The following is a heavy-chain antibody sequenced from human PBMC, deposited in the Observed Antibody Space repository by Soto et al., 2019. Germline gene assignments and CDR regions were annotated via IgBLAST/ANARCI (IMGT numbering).Heavy chain of an antibody. V-gene: IGHV3-74*01. CDR2: INSDGSST. J-gene: IGHJ4*02. D-gene: IGHD3-10*01. CDR1: GFTFSSCG. CDR3: ARWFTYGNFDYFDY. Sequence: GSLRLSCAASGFTFSSCGMYWVRQAPGKGLVWVSRINSDGSSTTYADSVKGRFTISRDNAKNTLYLQMNSLRAEDTAVYYCARWFTYGNFDYFDYWGQGTQVTVS.